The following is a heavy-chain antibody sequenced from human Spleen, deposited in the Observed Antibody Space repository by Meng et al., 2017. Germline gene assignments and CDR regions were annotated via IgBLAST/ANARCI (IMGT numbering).Heavy chain of an antibody. V-gene: IGHV7-4-1*02. CDR1: GYTFTSYA. D-gene: IGHD3-3*02. CDR2: IHTNTGNP. J-gene: IGHJ4*02. CDR3: ARGDHFWSGYFDY. Sequence: ASVKVSCKASGYTFTSYAINWVRQAPGQGLEWLGWIHTNTGNPTYAQGLPGRFVFSLDTSASTAYLEISSLKAEDTAVYYWARGDHFWSGYFDYWGQRTLVTVSS.